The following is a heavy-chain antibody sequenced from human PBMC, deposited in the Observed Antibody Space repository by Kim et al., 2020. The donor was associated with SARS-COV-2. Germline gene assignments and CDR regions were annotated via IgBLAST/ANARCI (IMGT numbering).Heavy chain of an antibody. D-gene: IGHD6-13*01. V-gene: IGHV1-24*01. Sequence: ASVKVSCKVSGYTLTELSMHWVRQAPGKGLEWMGGFDPEDGETIYAQKFQGRVTMTEDTSTDTAYMELSSLRSEDTAVYYCATDTMLSYSSIVLPGGYGMDVWGQGTTVTVSS. CDR2: FDPEDGET. CDR3: ATDTMLSYSSIVLPGGYGMDV. CDR1: GYTLTELS. J-gene: IGHJ6*02.